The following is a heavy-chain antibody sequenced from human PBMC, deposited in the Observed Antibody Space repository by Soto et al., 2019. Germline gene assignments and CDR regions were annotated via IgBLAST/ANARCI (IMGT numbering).Heavy chain of an antibody. V-gene: IGHV1-18*01. CDR1: GYTFTSYG. CDR2: ISAYDGKT. CDR3: ATAVAAAGTRVLDV. D-gene: IGHD6-13*01. J-gene: IGHJ6*04. Sequence: ASVKVSCKASGYTFTSYGISWVRQAPGKGLEWMGWISAYDGKTNYAQKFQGRVTMTEDTSTDTAYMELSSLRSEDTAVYYCATAVAAAGTRVLDVWGKGTTVTVSS.